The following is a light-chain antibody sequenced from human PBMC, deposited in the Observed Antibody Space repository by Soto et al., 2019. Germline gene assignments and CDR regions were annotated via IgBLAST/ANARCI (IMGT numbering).Light chain of an antibody. V-gene: IGKV3-11*01. CDR2: DAS. J-gene: IGKJ5*01. CDR1: QSVSSNY. Sequence: DIVLTQSPGTLSMSPGERAPLSCRASQSVSSNYLAWYQQKPGQAPRLLIYDASNRATGIPAKFSGSGSGTDFTLTISSLEPEDSAVYYCQQRHMWPITFGQGTRLEIK. CDR3: QQRHMWPIT.